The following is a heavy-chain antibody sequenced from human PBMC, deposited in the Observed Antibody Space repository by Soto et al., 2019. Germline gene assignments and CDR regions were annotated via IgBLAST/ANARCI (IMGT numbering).Heavy chain of an antibody. V-gene: IGHV1-2*04. CDR2: INPNSGGT. D-gene: IGHD3-16*02. Sequence: ASVKVSCKASGYTFTGYYMHWVRQAPGQGLEWMGWINPNSGGTNYAQKFQGWVTMTRDTSISTAYMELSRLRSDDTAVYYCARAAELSPQEVLYAFDIWGQGTMVTVSS. CDR3: ARAAELSPQEVLYAFDI. CDR1: GYTFTGYY. J-gene: IGHJ3*02.